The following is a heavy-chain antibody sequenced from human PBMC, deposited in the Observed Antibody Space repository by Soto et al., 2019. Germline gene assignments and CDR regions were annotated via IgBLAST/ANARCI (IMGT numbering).Heavy chain of an antibody. Sequence: QVQLQESGPGLLKPSETLSLTCNVSGVTIRGYYWNWIRQPPGRTLEWIGSIYDTGDTNYNTSFKSRVSIYVDTSKNHLSLKSNSLTAAATAVYYCASGTLSTIAAPDSWGQGTLVTVSS. CDR3: ASGTLSTIAAPDS. V-gene: IGHV4-59*01. D-gene: IGHD6-13*01. CDR2: IYDTGDT. J-gene: IGHJ4*02. CDR1: GVTIRGYY.